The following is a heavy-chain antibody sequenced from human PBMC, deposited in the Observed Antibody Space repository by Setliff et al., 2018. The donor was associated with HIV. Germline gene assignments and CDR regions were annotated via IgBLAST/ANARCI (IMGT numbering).Heavy chain of an antibody. Sequence: LSLTCTVSGGSISSYYWSWIRQPPGKGLEWIGYIYYSGSTNYNPSLKSRVTISVDTSKNQFSLNLTSVTAADTAVYYCASRVYYYDSNNFLREEGFDPWGQGTLVTVSS. D-gene: IGHD3-22*01. CDR1: GGSISSYY. CDR3: ASRVYYYDSNNFLREEGFDP. J-gene: IGHJ5*02. V-gene: IGHV4-59*08. CDR2: IYYSGST.